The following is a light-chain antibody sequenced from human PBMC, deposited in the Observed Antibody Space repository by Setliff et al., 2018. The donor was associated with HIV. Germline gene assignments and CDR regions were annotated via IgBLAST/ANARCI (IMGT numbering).Light chain of an antibody. V-gene: IGLV2-23*02. CDR3: CSYAGSSTYV. CDR2: EVN. CDR1: SSDVGSYNL. J-gene: IGLJ1*01. Sequence: QSALAQPASVSGSPGQSITISCTGTSSDVGSYNLVSWYQQHPGKAPKLMIYEVNKRPSGVSYRFSGSKSGNTASLTISGLQAEDEADYYCCSYAGSSTYVFGTGTKATVL.